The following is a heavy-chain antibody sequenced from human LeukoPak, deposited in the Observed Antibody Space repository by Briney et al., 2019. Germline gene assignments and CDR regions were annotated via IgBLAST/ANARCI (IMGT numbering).Heavy chain of an antibody. J-gene: IGHJ4*02. D-gene: IGHD3-10*01. CDR2: IIPILGIA. Sequence: GASVKVSCKASGGTFSSYAISWVRQAPGQGLEWMGRIIPILGIANYAQKFQGRVTITADKSTSTAYMELSSLRSEDTAVYYCARDPPHTYYYGSGSRLDYWGQGTLVTVSS. CDR3: ARDPPHTYYYGSGSRLDY. V-gene: IGHV1-69*04. CDR1: GGTFSSYA.